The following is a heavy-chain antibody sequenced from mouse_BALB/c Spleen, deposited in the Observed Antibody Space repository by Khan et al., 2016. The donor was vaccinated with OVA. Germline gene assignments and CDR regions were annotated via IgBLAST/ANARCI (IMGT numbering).Heavy chain of an antibody. CDR1: GYTFTDYN. Sequence: EVKLLESGPELVKPGASVKISCKASGYTFTDYNMHWVKQSHGKSLEWIGYIYPYNGGTGYNQKFKSKATLTVDNSSSTAYMELRSLTSEDSAVYYCARSSNYDYDRFAYWGQGTLVTVSA. V-gene: IGHV1S29*02. CDR3: ARSSNYDYDRFAY. D-gene: IGHD2-4*01. J-gene: IGHJ3*01. CDR2: IYPYNGGT.